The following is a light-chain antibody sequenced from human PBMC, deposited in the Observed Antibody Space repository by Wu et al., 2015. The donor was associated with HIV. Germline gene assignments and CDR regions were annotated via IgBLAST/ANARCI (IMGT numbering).Light chain of an antibody. CDR3: QQYGSSPPKT. V-gene: IGKV3-20*01. J-gene: IGKJ4*01. Sequence: EIVLTQSPGTLSLSPGERATLSCRASQSVASSSLAWYQQKPGQAPRLLIYAASSRATGIPERFSGSGSGTDFTLTISRLEPEDFAVYYCQQYGSSPPKTFGGGTKVEIK. CDR1: QSVASSS. CDR2: AAS.